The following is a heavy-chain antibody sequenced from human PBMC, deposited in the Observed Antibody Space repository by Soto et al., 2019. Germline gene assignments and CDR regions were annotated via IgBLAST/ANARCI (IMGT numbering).Heavy chain of an antibody. CDR2: IYPGDSDT. Sequence: GESLKISCKGSGYSFTSYWIGWVRQMPGKGLEWMGIIYPGDSDTRYSPSFQGQVTISADKSISTAYLQWSSLKASDTAMYYCARRLYCSGGSCYSYYYYGMDVWGQGTTVTVSS. CDR3: ARRLYCSGGSCYSYYYYGMDV. J-gene: IGHJ6*02. D-gene: IGHD2-15*01. CDR1: GYSFTSYW. V-gene: IGHV5-51*01.